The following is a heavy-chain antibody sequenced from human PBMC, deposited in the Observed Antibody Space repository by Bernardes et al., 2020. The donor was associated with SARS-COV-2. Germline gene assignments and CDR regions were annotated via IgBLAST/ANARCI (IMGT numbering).Heavy chain of an antibody. CDR3: AKDPIITIFGVVIGYYFDY. CDR1: GFTFSSYA. CDR2: ISGSGCST. D-gene: IGHD3-3*01. J-gene: IGHJ4*02. Sequence: GGSLRLSCAASGFTFSSYAMSWVRQAPGKGLEWVSAISGSGCSTYYADSVKGRFTISRDNSKNTLYLQMNSLRAEDTAVYYCAKDPIITIFGVVIGYYFDYWGQGTLVTVSS. V-gene: IGHV3-23*01.